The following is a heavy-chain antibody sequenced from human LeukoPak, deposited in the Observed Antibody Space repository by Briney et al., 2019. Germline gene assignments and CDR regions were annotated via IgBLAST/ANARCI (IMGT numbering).Heavy chain of an antibody. CDR2: IYTSGST. V-gene: IGHV4-4*07. Sequence: PSETLSLTCTVSGGSLSSYYWSWIRQPAGKGLEWIGRIYTSGSTNYNPSLKSRVTMSVDTSKNQFSLKLSSVTAADTAVYYCARSEVVPAAMIMHYYYGMDVWGQGTTVTVSS. CDR1: GGSLSSYY. CDR3: ARSEVVPAAMIMHYYYGMDV. D-gene: IGHD2-2*01. J-gene: IGHJ6*02.